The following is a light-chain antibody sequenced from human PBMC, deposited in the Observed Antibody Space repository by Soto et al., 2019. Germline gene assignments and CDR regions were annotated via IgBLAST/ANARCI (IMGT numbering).Light chain of an antibody. CDR3: LQYGIPLWT. V-gene: IGKV3-20*01. CDR2: AAS. J-gene: IGKJ1*01. Sequence: EIALTQSPGTLSLSPGERATLSCRASQSVTANYLAWSQQKPGQAPRLLIYAASIGATGIPDRFSGSGSGTDFTLTISRLEPEDFAVYYCLQYGIPLWTFGQGTKVEIK. CDR1: QSVTANY.